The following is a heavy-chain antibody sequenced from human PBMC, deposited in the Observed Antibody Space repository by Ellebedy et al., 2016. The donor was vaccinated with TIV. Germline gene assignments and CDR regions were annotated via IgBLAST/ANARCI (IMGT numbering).Heavy chain of an antibody. CDR2: IFGSGRQR. Sequence: PGGSLRLSCAASGFTFSPYAMAWVRQAPGKGLEWVSGIFGSGRQRYADSVKGRFTISRDNSKNTVDLQMNSLRAEDTAVYFCAKDRTPGDGYWVFDNWGQGTLVSVSS. D-gene: IGHD5-18*01. CDR3: AKDRTPGDGYWVFDN. J-gene: IGHJ4*02. V-gene: IGHV3-23*01. CDR1: GFTFSPYA.